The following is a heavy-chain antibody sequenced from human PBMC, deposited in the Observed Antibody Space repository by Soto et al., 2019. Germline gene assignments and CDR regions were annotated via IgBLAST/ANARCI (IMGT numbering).Heavy chain of an antibody. CDR2: IYYSGST. Sequence: ETLSLTCTVSGGSISSYYWSWIRQPPGKGLEWIGYIYYSGSTNYNPSLKSRVTISVDTSKNQFSLKLSSVTAADTAVYYCARDRGYYGDYRDYYYYGMDVWGQGTTVTVSS. J-gene: IGHJ6*02. D-gene: IGHD4-17*01. V-gene: IGHV4-59*01. CDR3: ARDRGYYGDYRDYYYYGMDV. CDR1: GGSISSYY.